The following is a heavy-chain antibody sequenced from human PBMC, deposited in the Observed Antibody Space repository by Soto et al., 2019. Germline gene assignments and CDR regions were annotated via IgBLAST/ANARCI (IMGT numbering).Heavy chain of an antibody. J-gene: IGHJ4*02. CDR2: ISGYNGNT. D-gene: IGHD2-2*01. CDR3: AREYCSSVSCNGVDY. V-gene: IGHV1-18*01. Sequence: GASVKVSCKGSGDTFTTYGISWVRQAPGQGLEWMGWISGYNGNTNYAQKFQGRVTMTTDTSTNTAYMELRSLTSDDTAVYYCAREYCSSVSCNGVDYWGQGTRVTVSS. CDR1: GDTFTTYG.